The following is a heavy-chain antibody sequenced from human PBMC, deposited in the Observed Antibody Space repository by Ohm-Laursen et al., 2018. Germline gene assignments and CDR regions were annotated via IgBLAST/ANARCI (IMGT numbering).Heavy chain of an antibody. CDR2: ISYDGSNK. V-gene: IGHV3-30*18. CDR1: GFTFSSYG. D-gene: IGHD3-22*01. Sequence: RSLRLSCAASGFTFSSYGMHWVRQAPGKGLEWVAVISYDGSNKYYADSVKGRFTISRDNSKNTLYLQMNSLRAEDTAVYYCAKALGYDSSGYDAFDIWGQGTMVTVSS. J-gene: IGHJ3*02. CDR3: AKALGYDSSGYDAFDI.